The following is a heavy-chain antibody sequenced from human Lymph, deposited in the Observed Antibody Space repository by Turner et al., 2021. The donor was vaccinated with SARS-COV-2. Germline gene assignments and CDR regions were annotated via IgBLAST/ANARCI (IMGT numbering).Heavy chain of an antibody. CDR2: INPNSCGT. CDR3: ARSRDLQSMVRGVDPFDY. D-gene: IGHD3-10*01. J-gene: IGHJ4*02. Sequence: QVQLVKSGAEVTKTGASVKVSCKASGYTFTGYYIHWVRQAPGQGLEWMGWINPNSCGTNYAQRFQGRVTMTRDTSLSTAYMQLSRLRSDDTAVYYCARSRDLQSMVRGVDPFDYWGQGTLVTVSS. CDR1: GYTFTGYY. V-gene: IGHV1-2*02.